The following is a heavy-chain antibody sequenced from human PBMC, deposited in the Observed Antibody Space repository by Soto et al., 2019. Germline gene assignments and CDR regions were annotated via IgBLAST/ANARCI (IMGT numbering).Heavy chain of an antibody. Sequence: GASVKVFFKASGSTFRNYANRWVPQAPGQGLEWMGGIIPIFGTANYAQKFQGRVTITADESTSTAYMELSSLRSEDTAVYYCARNSQWLALYYYYGMDVWGQGTTVTVSS. CDR2: IIPIFGTA. CDR3: ARNSQWLALYYYYGMDV. CDR1: GSTFRNYA. D-gene: IGHD6-19*01. J-gene: IGHJ6*02. V-gene: IGHV1-69*13.